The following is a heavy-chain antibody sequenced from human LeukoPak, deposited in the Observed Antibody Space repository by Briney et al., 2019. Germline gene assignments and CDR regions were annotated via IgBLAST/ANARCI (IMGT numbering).Heavy chain of an antibody. J-gene: IGHJ3*02. Sequence: SETLSLTCTVSGGSISSGGYYWSWIRQPPGKGLEWIGYIYHSGSTYYNPSLKSRVTISVDRSKNQFSLKLSSVTAADTAVYYCARFTEKNGDAFDIWGQGTMVTVSS. CDR3: ARFTEKNGDAFDI. D-gene: IGHD1-1*01. CDR2: IYHSGST. CDR1: GGSISSGGYY. V-gene: IGHV4-30-2*01.